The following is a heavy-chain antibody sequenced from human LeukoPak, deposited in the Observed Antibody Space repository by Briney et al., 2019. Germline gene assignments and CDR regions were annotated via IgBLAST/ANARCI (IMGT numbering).Heavy chain of an antibody. V-gene: IGHV3-23*01. Sequence: GGSLRLSCAVSGITLSSYAMSWVRQAPGKGLEWVSGISGSVATTYYADPVKGRFTISRDNSKNTLYLQMNSLRAEDTAVYYCAKAFGPRRYCSGGSCYFALDAFDIWGQGTMVTVSS. CDR3: AKAFGPRRYCSGGSCYFALDAFDI. CDR2: ISGSVATT. CDR1: GITLSSYA. J-gene: IGHJ3*02. D-gene: IGHD2-15*01.